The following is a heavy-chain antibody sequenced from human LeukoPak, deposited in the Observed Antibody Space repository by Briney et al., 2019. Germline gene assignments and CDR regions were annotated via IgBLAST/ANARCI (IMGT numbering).Heavy chain of an antibody. J-gene: IGHJ4*02. V-gene: IGHV4-31*03. CDR1: GGSISSGGYF. CDR2: MHNSENA. CDR3: ARQIDGYVYFDY. D-gene: IGHD5-18*01. Sequence: SETLSLTCTVSGGSISSGGYFWSWIRQHPGKGLEWIGYMHNSENADYNPSLKSRVTISVDTSKNEISLKVNSVTAADTAVYYCARQIDGYVYFDYWGQGALVTVSS.